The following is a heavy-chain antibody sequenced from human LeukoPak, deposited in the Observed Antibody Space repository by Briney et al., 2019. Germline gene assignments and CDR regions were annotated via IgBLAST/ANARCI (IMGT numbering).Heavy chain of an antibody. CDR3: ARGLAGRYGAQPGLLGY. CDR1: GYTFTSYD. V-gene: IGHV1-8*01. Sequence: ASVKVSCKASGYTFTSYDINWVRQATGQGLEWMGWMNPNSGNTGYAQKFQGRVTMTRNTSISTAYMELSSLRSEDTAVYYCARGLAGRYGAQPGLLGYWGQGTLVTVSS. D-gene: IGHD4-17*01. CDR2: MNPNSGNT. J-gene: IGHJ4*02.